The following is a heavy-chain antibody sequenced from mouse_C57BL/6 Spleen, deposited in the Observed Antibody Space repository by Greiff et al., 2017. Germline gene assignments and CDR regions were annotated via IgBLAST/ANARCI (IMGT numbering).Heavy chain of an antibody. J-gene: IGHJ3*01. D-gene: IGHD1-1*01. CDR3: ARDQDYGSSYWFAY. CDR2: ISYSGST. Sequence: EVQLQQSGPGMVKPSQSLSLTCTVTGYSITSGYDWHWIRHFPGNKLEWMGYISYSGSTNYNPSLKSRISITHDTSKNHLFLKLNSVTTEDTATYYCARDQDYGSSYWFAYWGQGTLVTVSA. V-gene: IGHV3-1*01. CDR1: GYSITSGYD.